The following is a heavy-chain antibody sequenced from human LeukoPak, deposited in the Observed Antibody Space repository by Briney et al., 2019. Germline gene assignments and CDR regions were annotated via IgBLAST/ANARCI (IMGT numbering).Heavy chain of an antibody. V-gene: IGHV3-23*01. CDR3: AKVRVQNWFDP. CDR2: ISDSGGST. J-gene: IGHJ5*02. Sequence: GGSLRLSCAASGFTFSSYAMSWVRQAPGKGLEWVSAISDSGGSTYYADSVKGRFTISRDNSKNTLYLQMNSLRAEDTAVYYYAKVRVQNWFDPWGQGTLVTVSS. CDR1: GFTFSSYA. D-gene: IGHD5-24*01.